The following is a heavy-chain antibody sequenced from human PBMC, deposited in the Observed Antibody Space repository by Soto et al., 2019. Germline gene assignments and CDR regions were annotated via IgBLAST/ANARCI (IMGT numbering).Heavy chain of an antibody. V-gene: IGHV3-23*01. J-gene: IGHJ2*01. CDR3: AKDQDNTDYYWVFDL. D-gene: IGHD4-17*01. Sequence: GGSLRLSCAASGFNFRRFAMSWVRQAPGKGLEWVSGMSERSGPPLYADSVKGRFTISRDNSKSTLYLEMNNLRPEDTAVYYCAKDQDNTDYYWVFDLWGRGTPVTVSS. CDR2: MSERSGPP. CDR1: GFNFRRFA.